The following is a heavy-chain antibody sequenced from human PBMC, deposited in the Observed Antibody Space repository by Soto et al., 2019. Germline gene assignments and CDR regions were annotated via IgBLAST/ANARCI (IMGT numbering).Heavy chain of an antibody. CDR2: ISAYNGNT. CDR1: GYTFTSYG. J-gene: IGHJ4*02. V-gene: IGHV1-18*01. CDR3: ARARAIAAAGTF. Sequence: AAVKVSCKASGYTFTSYGISWVRQAPGQGLEWMGCISAYNGNTNYAQKLQGRVTMTTDTSTSTAYMELRSLRSDDTAVYYCARARAIAAAGTFWGQGTLVTVSS. D-gene: IGHD6-13*01.